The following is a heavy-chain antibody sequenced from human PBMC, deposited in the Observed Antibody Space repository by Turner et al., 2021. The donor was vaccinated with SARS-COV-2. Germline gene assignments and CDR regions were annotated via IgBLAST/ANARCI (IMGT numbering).Heavy chain of an antibody. V-gene: IGHV1-8*01. Sequence: QVQLVQSGAEVKKPGASVQVSCKASGYTFTSYDINWVRQATGQGLEWMGWRNPNSGNTGYAQKFQGRVTMTRNTSISTAYMELSSLRSEDTAVYYCARGSYCSSTKCYTGGWIDPWGQGTLVTVSS. CDR3: ARGSYCSSTKCYTGGWIDP. CDR1: GYTFTSYD. CDR2: RNPNSGNT. D-gene: IGHD2-2*02. J-gene: IGHJ5*02.